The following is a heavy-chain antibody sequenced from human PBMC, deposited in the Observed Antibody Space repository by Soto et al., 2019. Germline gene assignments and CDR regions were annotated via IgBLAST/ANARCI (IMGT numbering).Heavy chain of an antibody. CDR2: IYYSGST. J-gene: IGHJ6*03. CDR1: GGSISSYY. CDR3: ARTIIKSGYDYFSGYYYYYMDV. D-gene: IGHD5-12*01. V-gene: IGHV4-59*01. Sequence: QVQLQESGPGLVKPSETLSLTCTVSGGSISSYYWSWIRQPPGKGLEWIGYIYYSGSTNYNPSLKSRVTISVDTSKNQFSLKLSSVTAADTAVYYCARTIIKSGYDYFSGYYYYYMDVWGKGTTVTVSS.